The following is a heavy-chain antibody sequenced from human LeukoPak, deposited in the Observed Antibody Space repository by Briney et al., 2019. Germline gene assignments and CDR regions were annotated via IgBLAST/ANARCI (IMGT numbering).Heavy chain of an antibody. D-gene: IGHD3-10*01. J-gene: IGHJ4*02. CDR2: MWYDGSNK. CDR1: GFTFSSYG. CDR3: ARGCGFGELLSTYYFDY. Sequence: GGSLRLSCAASGFTFSSYGMHWVRQAPGKGLEWVAVMWYDGSNKYYADSVKGRFTISRDNSKNTLYLQMNSLRAEDTAVYYCARGCGFGELLSTYYFDYWGQGTLVTVSS. V-gene: IGHV3-33*01.